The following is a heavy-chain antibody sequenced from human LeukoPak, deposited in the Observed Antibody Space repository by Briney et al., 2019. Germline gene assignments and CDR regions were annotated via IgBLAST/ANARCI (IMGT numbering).Heavy chain of an antibody. J-gene: IGHJ1*01. CDR1: GFTFSSYW. CDR3: ARAPSEIGGYYPEYFRH. V-gene: IGHV3-74*01. D-gene: IGHD3-22*01. Sequence: GGSLRLSCAASGFTFSSYWMHWVRQAPGKGLVWVSRINTDGSSTSYADSVKGRFTISRDNAKNTVSLQMNSLRAEDTGVYFCARAPSEIGGYYPEYFRHWGQGTLVTVSS. CDR2: INTDGSST.